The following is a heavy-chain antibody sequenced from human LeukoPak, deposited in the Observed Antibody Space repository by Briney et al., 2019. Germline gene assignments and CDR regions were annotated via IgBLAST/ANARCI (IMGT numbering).Heavy chain of an antibody. Sequence: PGGSLRLSCAASGFTFSNYWVQWVRQAPGGGLVGVSRINSGGRSIMYADSVKGRLTISRHNAKNALYLQMTSLRVEDTAVYYCARGGSPPEALGDALDIWRQGTMVTVSS. CDR3: ARGGSPPEALGDALDI. CDR2: INSGGRSI. CDR1: GFTFSNYW. D-gene: IGHD1-26*01. V-gene: IGHV3-74*03. J-gene: IGHJ3*02.